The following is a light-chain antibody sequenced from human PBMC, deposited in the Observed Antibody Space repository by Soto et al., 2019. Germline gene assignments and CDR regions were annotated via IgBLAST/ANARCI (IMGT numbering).Light chain of an antibody. J-gene: IGKJ1*01. V-gene: IGKV1-5*03. Sequence: DVQMTQLPATLSASVGDSVTITCRANQSIINWLAWFQQKPGKAPNLLIYKASSLEAGVPSRFSGSGSGTEFTLTINSLQPDDFATYYCQQYNSYSFGQGTKEELK. CDR3: QQYNSYS. CDR2: KAS. CDR1: QSIINW.